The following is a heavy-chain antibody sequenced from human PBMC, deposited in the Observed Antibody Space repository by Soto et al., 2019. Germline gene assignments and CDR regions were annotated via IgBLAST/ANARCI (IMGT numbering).Heavy chain of an antibody. V-gene: IGHV1-69*05. CDR3: ARLRYFAWLPDYYGMDV. CDR2: IIPIFGTA. CDR1: AGTFSSYS. Sequence: AVKVPCKASAGTFSSYSISWLRQAPGQGLEWMGGIIPIFGTANYAQKFQGRVTITTDESTSTAYMELSSLRSEDTAVYYCARLRYFAWLPDYYGMDVWGQGTTVTVSS. J-gene: IGHJ6*02. D-gene: IGHD3-9*01.